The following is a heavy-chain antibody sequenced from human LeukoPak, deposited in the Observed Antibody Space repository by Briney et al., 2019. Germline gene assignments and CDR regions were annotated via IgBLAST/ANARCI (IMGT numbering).Heavy chain of an antibody. Sequence: ASVKVSCKASGYTFISYYMHWVRQAPGQGLEWMGIINPSGGSTSYAQKFQGRVTMTRDTSTSTVYMELSSLRSEDTAVYYCARVSAIFGVVDYYMDVWGKGTTVTVSS. D-gene: IGHD3-3*01. J-gene: IGHJ6*03. CDR1: GYTFISYY. CDR3: ARVSAIFGVVDYYMDV. V-gene: IGHV1-46*01. CDR2: INPSGGST.